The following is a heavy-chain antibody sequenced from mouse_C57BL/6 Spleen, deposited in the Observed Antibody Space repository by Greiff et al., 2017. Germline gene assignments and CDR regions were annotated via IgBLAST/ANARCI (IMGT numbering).Heavy chain of an antibody. V-gene: IGHV1-15*01. J-gene: IGHJ3*01. Sequence: QVQLQQSGAELVRPGASVTLSCKASGYTFTDYEMHWVKQTPVHGLEWIGAIDPETGGTAYNQKFKGKAILTADKSSSTAYMELRSLTSEDSAVYYCTRGGGYEAWFAYWGQGTLVTVSA. CDR3: TRGGGYEAWFAY. CDR2: IDPETGGT. D-gene: IGHD2-2*01. CDR1: GYTFTDYE.